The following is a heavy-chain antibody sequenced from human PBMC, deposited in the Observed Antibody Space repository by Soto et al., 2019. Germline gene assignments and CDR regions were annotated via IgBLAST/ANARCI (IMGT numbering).Heavy chain of an antibody. D-gene: IGHD5-18*01. J-gene: IGHJ6*02. CDR1: GFTFSSYG. Sequence: GGSLRLSCAASGFTFSSYGMHWVRQAPGKGLEWVAVISYDGSNKYYADSVKGRFTISRDNSKNTLYLQMSSLRAEDTAVYYCAKGLIQDYGMDVWGQGTTVTVSS. CDR2: ISYDGSNK. V-gene: IGHV3-30*18. CDR3: AKGLIQDYGMDV.